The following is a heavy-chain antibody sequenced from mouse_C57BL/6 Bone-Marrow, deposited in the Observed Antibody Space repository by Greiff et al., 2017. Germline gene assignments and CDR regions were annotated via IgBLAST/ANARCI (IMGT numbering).Heavy chain of an antibody. CDR2: ISDGGSYT. CDR1: GFTFSSYA. Sequence: EVKLMESGGGLVKPGGSLKLSCAASGFTFSSYAMSWVRQTPEKRLEWVATISDGGSYTYYPDNVKGRFTISRDNAKNNLYLQMSHLKSEDKAMYYCARRNYYYGSSPRYFDVWGTGTTVTVSS. CDR3: ARRNYYYGSSPRYFDV. J-gene: IGHJ1*03. D-gene: IGHD1-1*01. V-gene: IGHV5-4*03.